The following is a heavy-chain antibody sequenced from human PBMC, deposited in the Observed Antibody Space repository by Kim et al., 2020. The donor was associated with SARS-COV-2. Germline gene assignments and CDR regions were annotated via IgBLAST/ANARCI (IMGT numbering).Heavy chain of an antibody. V-gene: IGHV4-31*03. D-gene: IGHD2-2*01. Sequence: SETLSLTCTVSGGSISSGGYYWSWIRQHPGKGLEWIGYIYYSGSTYYNPSLKSRVTISVDTSKNQFSLKLSSVTAADTAVYYCAGSLGYGSSTSCLAWEWYYSYDMDVWGQGTTVTVSS. CDR3: AGSLGYGSSTSCLAWEWYYSYDMDV. CDR1: GGSISSGGYY. CDR2: IYYSGST. J-gene: IGHJ6*02.